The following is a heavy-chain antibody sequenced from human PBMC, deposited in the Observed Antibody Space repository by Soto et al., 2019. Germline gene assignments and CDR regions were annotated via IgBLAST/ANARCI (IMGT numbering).Heavy chain of an antibody. CDR2: ISDSGSST. CDR3: AKVYSIGWYSDY. CDR1: GFTFSSYA. J-gene: IGHJ4*02. V-gene: IGHV3-23*01. D-gene: IGHD6-19*01. Sequence: EVQLLESVGGLVQPGGSLRLSCAASGFTFSSYAMSWVRQAPGKGLEWVSGISDSGSSTYYADSVKGRFTISRDNSKNTLYLQMNSLRAEDTAVYYCAKVYSIGWYSDYWGQGTLVTVSS.